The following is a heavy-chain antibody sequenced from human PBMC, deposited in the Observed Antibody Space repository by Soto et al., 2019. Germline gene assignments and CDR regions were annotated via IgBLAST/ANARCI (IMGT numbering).Heavy chain of an antibody. CDR2: ISGSGAGT. CDR3: AKDRGGGNFDFWTGHVFDI. J-gene: IGHJ3*02. D-gene: IGHD3-3*01. V-gene: IGHV3-23*01. Sequence: GGSLRLSCAASGFTFRSYAMSWVRQAPGKGLEWVSAISGSGAGTYYADSVKGRFIISRDNSKNTLYLQMNSLRAEDTAVYYCAKDRGGGNFDFWTGHVFDIWGQGTMVTVSS. CDR1: GFTFRSYA.